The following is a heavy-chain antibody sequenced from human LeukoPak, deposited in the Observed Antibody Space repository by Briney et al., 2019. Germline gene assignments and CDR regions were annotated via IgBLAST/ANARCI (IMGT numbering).Heavy chain of an antibody. J-gene: IGHJ6*02. CDR1: GYTFTGQY. CDR3: ARVLDFWSGSTHYSYDTMDV. Sequence: ASVKVSCKASGYTFTGQYMHWVRQAPGQGLEWMGWINPNSGGTNYAQKFQGRVTMTRDTSISTAYMELSSLRSDDTAVYYCARVLDFWSGSTHYSYDTMDVWGQATTVTVSS. CDR2: INPNSGGT. V-gene: IGHV1-2*02. D-gene: IGHD3-3*01.